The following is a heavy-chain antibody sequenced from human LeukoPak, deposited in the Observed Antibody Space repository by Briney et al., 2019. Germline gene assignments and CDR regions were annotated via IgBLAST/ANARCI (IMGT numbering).Heavy chain of an antibody. Sequence: GGSLRLSCAASGFTFSSYGMHWVRQAPGKGLEWVAFIRYDGSNKYYADSVKGRFTISRDNSKNTLYLQMNSLRAEDTAVYYCAKFSGLDLYCSGGSCYFGYFQHWGQGTLVTVSS. J-gene: IGHJ1*01. CDR2: IRYDGSNK. CDR3: AKFSGLDLYCSGGSCYFGYFQH. D-gene: IGHD2-15*01. V-gene: IGHV3-30*02. CDR1: GFTFSSYG.